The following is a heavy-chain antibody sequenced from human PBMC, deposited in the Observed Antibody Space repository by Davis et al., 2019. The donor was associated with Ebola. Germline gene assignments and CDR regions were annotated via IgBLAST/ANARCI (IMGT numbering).Heavy chain of an antibody. J-gene: IGHJ6*02. CDR3: ARSSIAARLGYYYGMDV. D-gene: IGHD6-6*01. Sequence: GGSLRLSCAASGFTFSSYSMNWVRQAPGKGLEWVSYISSSSSTIYYADSVKGRFTISRDNAKNSLYLQMNSLRAEDTAVYYCARSSIAARLGYYYGMDVWGQGTTVTVSS. CDR2: ISSSSSTI. CDR1: GFTFSSYS. V-gene: IGHV3-48*04.